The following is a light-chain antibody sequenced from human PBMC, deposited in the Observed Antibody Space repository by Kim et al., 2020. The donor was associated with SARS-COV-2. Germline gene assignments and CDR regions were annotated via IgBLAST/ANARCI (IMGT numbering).Light chain of an antibody. J-gene: IGKJ1*01. CDR2: GAS. CDR1: GRIYSNS. CDR3: HQYGGELWA. Sequence: LSPGAGTTLACSATGRIYSNSVVWTQHKPGQAPRLLIYGASTRAAGIPGRFSGSKSGTDFTLTISSLEPEDFATYYCHQYGGELWAFGHGTKLEI. V-gene: IGKV3-20*01.